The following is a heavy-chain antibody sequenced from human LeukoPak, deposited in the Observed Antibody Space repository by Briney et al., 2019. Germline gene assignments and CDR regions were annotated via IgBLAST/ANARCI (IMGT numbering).Heavy chain of an antibody. Sequence: GGSLRLSCAASGFTFSTYSVNWVRQAPGEGLGCVSFISTSSSYIYYADSVRGRFTISRDTSKNSLYLQMSSLRAEDTAVYYWARDQDWNDRGGLDYWGQGTLVIVFS. V-gene: IGHV3-21*01. CDR1: GFTFSTYS. CDR3: ARDQDWNDRGGLDY. J-gene: IGHJ4*02. D-gene: IGHD1-1*01. CDR2: ISTSSSYI.